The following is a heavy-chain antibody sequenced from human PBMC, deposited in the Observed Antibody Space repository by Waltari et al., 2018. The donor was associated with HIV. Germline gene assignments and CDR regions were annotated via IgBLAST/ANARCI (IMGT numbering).Heavy chain of an antibody. CDR3: AKSGDDNGGAFDI. CDR2: IYHSGST. J-gene: IGHJ3*02. V-gene: IGHV4-38-2*01. Sequence: QVQLPESGPGLVKPSEPLSLTCAVSGYSISRGFYWRWTRQPPGKGLEWIGSIYHSGSTYYNPSLKSRVTISVDTSKNQYSLKLTSVTATDTAVYYCAKSGDDNGGAFDIWGQGTMVTVSS. D-gene: IGHD7-27*01. CDR1: GYSISRGFY.